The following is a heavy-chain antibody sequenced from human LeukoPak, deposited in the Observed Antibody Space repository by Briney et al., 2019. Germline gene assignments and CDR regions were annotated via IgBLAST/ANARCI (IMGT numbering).Heavy chain of an antibody. V-gene: IGHV3-7*03. CDR3: ARDSGWFRFDY. CDR2: IKEDGSQK. J-gene: IGHJ4*02. D-gene: IGHD6-19*01. CDR1: GFTFSSFW. Sequence: GGSLRLSCAASGFTFSSFWMTWVRHAPGMGLEWVANIKEDGSQKYYVDSVKGRFTISRDNAKNSLFLQTNSLRVDDTAVYYCARDSGWFRFDYWGQGTLVTVSS.